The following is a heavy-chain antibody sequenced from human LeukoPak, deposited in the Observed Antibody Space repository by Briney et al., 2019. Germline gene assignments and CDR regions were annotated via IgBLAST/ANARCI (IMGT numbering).Heavy chain of an antibody. D-gene: IGHD4-17*01. CDR1: GFTFSSHS. CDR3: ARAPGDPPNY. Sequence: GGSLRLSCAASGFTFSSHSMNWVRQAPGMGLEWVANIKQDGSEKYHVDSVKGRFTISRDNAKNSLYLQMNSLRAEDTAMYYCARAPGDPPNYWGQGTLVTVSS. J-gene: IGHJ4*02. V-gene: IGHV3-7*03. CDR2: IKQDGSEK.